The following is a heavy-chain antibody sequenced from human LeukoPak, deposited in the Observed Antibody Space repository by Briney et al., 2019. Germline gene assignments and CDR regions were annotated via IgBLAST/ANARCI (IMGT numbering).Heavy chain of an antibody. CDR3: ASPTAAGTTAFTFDY. CDR1: GYTFTGYC. Sequence: GASVKVSCKASGYTFTGYCMHWVRQAPGQGLEWMGWINPNSGGTNYAQKFQGRVTMTRDTSISTAYMELSRLRSDDTAVYYCASPTAAGTTAFTFDYWGQGTLVTVSS. J-gene: IGHJ4*02. CDR2: INPNSGGT. V-gene: IGHV1-2*02. D-gene: IGHD1-14*01.